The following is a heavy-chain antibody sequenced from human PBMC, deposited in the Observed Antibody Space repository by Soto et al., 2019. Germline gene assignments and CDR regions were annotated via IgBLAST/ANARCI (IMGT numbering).Heavy chain of an antibody. CDR3: ARGPLRDYVWGSYRYLPFDY. V-gene: IGHV4-34*01. CDR1: GGSFSGYY. D-gene: IGHD3-16*02. Sequence: SETLSLTCAVYGGSFSGYYWSWIRQPPGKWLEWIGEINHSGSTNYNPSLKSRVTISVDTSKNQFSLKLSSVTAADTAVYYCARGPLRDYVWGSYRYLPFDYWGQGXLVTVYS. J-gene: IGHJ4*02. CDR2: INHSGST.